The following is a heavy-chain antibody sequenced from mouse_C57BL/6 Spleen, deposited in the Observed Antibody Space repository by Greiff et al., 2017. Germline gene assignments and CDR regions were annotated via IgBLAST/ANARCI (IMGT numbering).Heavy chain of an antibody. CDR1: GFTFSDYY. J-gene: IGHJ2*01. Sequence: EVQLVESEGGLVQPGSSMKLSCTASGFTFSDYYMAWVRQVPGKGLEWVANINYDGGSTYYLDSLKSRFIISRDNASNILYLQMSSLTSEDTATYYCARDDGTAVFDYWGQGTTLTVSS. V-gene: IGHV5-16*01. CDR2: INYDGGST. CDR3: ARDDGTAVFDY. D-gene: IGHD3-3*01.